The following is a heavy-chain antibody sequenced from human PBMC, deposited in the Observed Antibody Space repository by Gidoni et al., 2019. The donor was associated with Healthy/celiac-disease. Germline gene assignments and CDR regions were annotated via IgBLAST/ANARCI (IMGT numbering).Heavy chain of an antibody. CDR3: ASSLLSGYDTYYFDY. V-gene: IGHV4-39*01. Sequence: QLQLQESGPGLVKPSETLSLTCTVPGGSISSSSYYWGWIRQPPGKGLEWIGSIYYSGSTYYNPSLKSRVTISVDTSKNQFSLKLSSVTAADTAVYYCASSLLSGYDTYYFDYWGQGTLVTVSS. CDR2: IYYSGST. J-gene: IGHJ4*02. CDR1: GGSISSSSYY. D-gene: IGHD5-12*01.